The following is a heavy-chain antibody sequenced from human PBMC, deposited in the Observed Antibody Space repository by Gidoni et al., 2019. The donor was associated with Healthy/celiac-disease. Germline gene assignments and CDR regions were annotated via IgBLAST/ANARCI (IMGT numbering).Heavy chain of an antibody. CDR3: AKDSQSSSWYKIRGFDY. D-gene: IGHD6-13*01. CDR2: ISGSGGST. CDR1: GFTFSSDA. Sequence: EVQLLESGGGLVQSGGSLRLSCAASGFTFSSDAMSWVRQAPGKGLEWVSAISGSGGSTYYADSVKGRFTISRDNSKNTLYLQMNSLRAEDTAVYYCAKDSQSSSWYKIRGFDYWGQGTLVTVSS. V-gene: IGHV3-23*01. J-gene: IGHJ4*02.